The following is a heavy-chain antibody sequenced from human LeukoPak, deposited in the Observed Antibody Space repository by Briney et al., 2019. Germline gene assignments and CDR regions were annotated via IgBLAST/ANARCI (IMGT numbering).Heavy chain of an antibody. CDR3: ARDSDRMVPDRYFDL. CDR1: GGSISSHY. V-gene: IGHV4-59*11. J-gene: IGHJ2*01. D-gene: IGHD3-10*01. Sequence: SETLSLTCTVSGGSISSHYWSWIRQPPGKGLEWIGYIYYSGSTNYNPSLKSRVTISVDTSKNQFSLKLSSVTAADTAVYYCARDSDRMVPDRYFDLWGRGTLVTVSS. CDR2: IYYSGST.